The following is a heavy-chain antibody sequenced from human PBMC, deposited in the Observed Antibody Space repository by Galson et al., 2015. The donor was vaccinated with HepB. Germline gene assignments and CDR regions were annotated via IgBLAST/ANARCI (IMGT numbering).Heavy chain of an antibody. D-gene: IGHD2-2*02. CDR1: GFTFSSYS. CDR2: ISSSSTT. CDR3: ARDPRYCSSTSCHKDV. Sequence: SLRLSCAASGFTFSSYSMNWVRQAPGKGLEWVSYISSSSTTYYADSVKGRFTISRDNDKNSLYLQMNSLRDEDTAVYYCARDPRYCSSTSCHKDVWVKGTTVTVSS. J-gene: IGHJ6*04. V-gene: IGHV3-48*02.